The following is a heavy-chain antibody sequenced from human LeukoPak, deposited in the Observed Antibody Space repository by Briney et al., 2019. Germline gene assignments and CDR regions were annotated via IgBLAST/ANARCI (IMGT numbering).Heavy chain of an antibody. CDR2: IYYSGST. Sequence: SETLSLTCTVSGGSISSYYWSWIRQPPGKGLEWIGYIYYSGSTYYNPSLKSRVTISVDTSKNQFSLKLSSVTAADTAVYYCARVSGYDYVWGSPYFDYWGQGTLVTVSS. V-gene: IGHV4-59*08. J-gene: IGHJ4*02. CDR1: GGSISSYY. D-gene: IGHD3-16*01. CDR3: ARVSGYDYVWGSPYFDY.